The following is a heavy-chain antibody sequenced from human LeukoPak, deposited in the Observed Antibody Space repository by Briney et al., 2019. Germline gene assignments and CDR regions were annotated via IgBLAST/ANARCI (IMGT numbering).Heavy chain of an antibody. J-gene: IGHJ3*02. Sequence: GGSLRLSCAASGFTFSSYAMHWVRQAPGKGLEWVAVISYDGSNKYYADSVKGRFTISRDNSKNTLYLQMNSLRAEDTAVYYCARYSSGWYGDAFDIWGQGTMVTVSS. CDR2: ISYDGSNK. CDR3: ARYSSGWYGDAFDI. CDR1: GFTFSSYA. D-gene: IGHD6-19*01. V-gene: IGHV3-30-3*01.